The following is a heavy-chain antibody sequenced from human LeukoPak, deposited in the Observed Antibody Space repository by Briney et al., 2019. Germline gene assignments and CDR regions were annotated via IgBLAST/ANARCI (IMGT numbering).Heavy chain of an antibody. CDR1: GDSISSSNYY. D-gene: IGHD2-21*02. J-gene: IGHJ4*02. V-gene: IGHV4-39*07. Sequence: SETLSLTCAVSGDSISSSNYYWAWIRQPPGKGLEWIGSINYSGSTSYNPSLKSRLTISVDMSKNQFSLKLSSVTAADTAVYYCARAVEGWLLYYFDYWGQGTLVTVSS. CDR2: INYSGST. CDR3: ARAVEGWLLYYFDY.